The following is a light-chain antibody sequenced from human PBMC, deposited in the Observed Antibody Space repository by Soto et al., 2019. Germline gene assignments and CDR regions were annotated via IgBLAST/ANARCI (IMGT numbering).Light chain of an antibody. J-gene: IGKJ3*01. V-gene: IGKV1-6*01. CDR1: QDIRKD. CDR3: LQNYNYPHT. CDR2: AAS. Sequence: AIQMTQSPSSLSASVGDRVNITCRASQDIRKDLGWYQQKPGKAPNLLIFAASRLQVGVPSRFSGSGSGTDFTLTISSLQPEDFATYFCLQNYNYPHTFGPGTKVDI.